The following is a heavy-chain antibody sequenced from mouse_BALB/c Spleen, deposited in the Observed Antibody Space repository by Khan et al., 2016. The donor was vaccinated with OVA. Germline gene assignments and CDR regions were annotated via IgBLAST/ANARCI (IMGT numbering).Heavy chain of an antibody. Sequence: QVQLQQSGAELARPGASVKMSCKASGYTFISYTIHWIKKRPGKGLEWIGYINPSNGYTNYNQKFKDKATLTTDKSSTTAYLQLSSLTSDDSAVYNGVRDGAYHRNDGWFAYWGQGTLVTVSA. CDR3: VRDGAYHRNDGWFAY. J-gene: IGHJ3*01. CDR2: INPSNGYT. D-gene: IGHD2-14*01. CDR1: GYTFISYT. V-gene: IGHV1-4*01.